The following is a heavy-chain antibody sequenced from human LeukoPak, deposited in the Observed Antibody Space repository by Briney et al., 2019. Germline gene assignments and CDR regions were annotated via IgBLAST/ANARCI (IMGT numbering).Heavy chain of an antibody. CDR1: GGSISSGGYS. D-gene: IGHD2-2*01. CDR2: IYYSGST. V-gene: IGHV4-61*08. J-gene: IGHJ6*04. CDR3: ARDRRDIVVVPAAMDYYYYGMDV. Sequence: SETLSLTCAVSGGSISSGGYSWSWIRQPPGKGLEWIGYIYYSGSTNYNPSLKSRVTISVDTSKNQFSLKLSSVTAADTAVYYCARDRRDIVVVPAAMDYYYYGMDVWGKGTTVTVSS.